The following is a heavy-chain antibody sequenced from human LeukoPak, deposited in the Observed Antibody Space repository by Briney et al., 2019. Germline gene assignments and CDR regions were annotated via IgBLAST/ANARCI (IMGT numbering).Heavy chain of an antibody. D-gene: IGHD5-24*01. CDR3: EREMATIRVWPRTIDY. CDR1: GFTFSSYS. Sequence: GGSLRLSCAASGFTFSSYSMNSVRQAPGKGLEWVSFISSSSSYIYYADSVKGRFTISRDNAKTSLYLQMNSLRAEDTAVYYCEREMATIRVWPRTIDYWGQGTLVTVSS. J-gene: IGHJ4*02. V-gene: IGHV3-21*01. CDR2: ISSSSSYI.